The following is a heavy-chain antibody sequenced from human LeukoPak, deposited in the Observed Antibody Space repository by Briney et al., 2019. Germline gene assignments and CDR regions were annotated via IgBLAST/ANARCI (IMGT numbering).Heavy chain of an antibody. J-gene: IGHJ3*02. V-gene: IGHV3-7*01. Sequence: PGGSLRLSCAASGFTFSSYWMSWVRQAPGKGLEWVANIKQDGSEKYYVDSVKGRFTISRDNAKNSLYLQMNSLRAEDTAVYYCAREERLRRDAFDIWGQGTMVTVSS. CDR2: IKQDGSEK. CDR1: GFTFSSYW. CDR3: AREERLRRDAFDI.